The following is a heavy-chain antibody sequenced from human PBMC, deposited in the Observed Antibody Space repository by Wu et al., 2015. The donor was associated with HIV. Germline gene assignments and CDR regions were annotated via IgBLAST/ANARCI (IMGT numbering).Heavy chain of an antibody. D-gene: IGHD6-25*01. CDR2: FIPIFGTT. V-gene: IGHV1-69*13. CDR1: GDSFTSYA. CDR3: ARRIATAGTPFDS. Sequence: QVQLVQSGAEIKKPASSVKVSCKLSGDSFTSYAISWVRQSPSQGLEWMGRFIPIFGTTNYAPRFQDRVSITADASRNTVYMELSSLRSEDTALYFCARRIATAGTPFDSWGLGTMVTVSS. J-gene: IGHJ4*02.